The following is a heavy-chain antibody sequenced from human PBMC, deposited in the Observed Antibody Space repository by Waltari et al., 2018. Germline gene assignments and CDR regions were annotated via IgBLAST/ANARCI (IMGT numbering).Heavy chain of an antibody. J-gene: IGHJ4*02. CDR1: EFTFRNYW. Sequence: EMQLVESGGGLVQPGGSLRLFCAASEFTFRNYWMTGVRQAPGRGLEWVANINEDGSKSFYVDSVKGRVTISRDNAKNSLYLQMNSLRAEDTAIYYCASGPDHGDFWGQGTLVTVSS. CDR3: ASGPDHGDF. CDR2: INEDGSKS. V-gene: IGHV3-7*01.